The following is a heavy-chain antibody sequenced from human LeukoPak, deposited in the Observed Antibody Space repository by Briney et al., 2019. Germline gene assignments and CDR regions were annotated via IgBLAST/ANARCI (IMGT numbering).Heavy chain of an antibody. CDR1: GLTLSSYS. J-gene: IGHJ4*02. V-gene: IGHV3-23*01. D-gene: IGHD6-13*01. CDR2: ISRSGGET. Sequence: GGSLRLSCVVSGLTLSSYSMTWVRQAPGKGLEWVSGISRSGGETWYPDSVKGRFTISRDNSKNTLFLQMNSLRVEGTAIYYCAKDAAGPEYWGQGTLVTVSS. CDR3: AKDAAGPEY.